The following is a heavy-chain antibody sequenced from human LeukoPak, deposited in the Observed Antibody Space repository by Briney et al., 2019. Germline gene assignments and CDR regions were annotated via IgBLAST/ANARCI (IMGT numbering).Heavy chain of an antibody. CDR2: ISGSGGST. CDR3: AKVSGYCTNGVCFSYH. V-gene: IGHV3-23*01. J-gene: IGHJ5*02. Sequence: GASLRLPCAASGFTFSSSAMSWVRQAPGKGLEWVSAISGSGGSTYYYADSVKGRFTISRDNSKNTPYLQMNSLRAEDTAVYYCAKVSGYCTNGVCFSYHWGQGTLVTVSS. D-gene: IGHD2-8*01. CDR1: GFTFSSSA.